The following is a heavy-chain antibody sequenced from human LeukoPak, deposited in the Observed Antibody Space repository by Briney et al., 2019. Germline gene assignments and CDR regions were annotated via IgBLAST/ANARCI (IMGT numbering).Heavy chain of an antibody. D-gene: IGHD3-22*01. J-gene: IGHJ4*02. Sequence: GGSLRLSCAASGFTFSSYAMHWVRQAPGKGLEWVAVISYDGSNKYYADSVKGRFTISRDSSKNTLYLQMNSLRAEDTAVYYCAERTMRWGQGTLVTVSS. CDR2: ISYDGSNK. V-gene: IGHV3-30-3*01. CDR3: AERTMR. CDR1: GFTFSSYA.